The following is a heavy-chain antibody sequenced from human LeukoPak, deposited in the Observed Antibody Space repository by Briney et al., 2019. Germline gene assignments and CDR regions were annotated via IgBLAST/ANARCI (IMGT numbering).Heavy chain of an antibody. J-gene: IGHJ6*02. CDR2: ISAYNGNT. CDR3: ARDGADVLLWFGESYGMDV. CDR1: GYTFTSYG. Sequence: ASVKVSCKASGYTFTSYGISWVRQAPGQGLEWMGWISAYNGNTNYAQKLQGRVTMTTDTSTSTAYMELRSLGSDDTAVYYCARDGADVLLWFGESYGMDVWGQGTTVTVSS. D-gene: IGHD3-10*01. V-gene: IGHV1-18*01.